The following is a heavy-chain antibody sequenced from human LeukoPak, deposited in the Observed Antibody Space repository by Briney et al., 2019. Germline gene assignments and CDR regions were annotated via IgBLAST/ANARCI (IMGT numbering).Heavy chain of an antibody. D-gene: IGHD1-26*01. CDR1: GYSFTSYW. J-gene: IGHJ5*02. V-gene: IGHV5-51*01. Sequence: GESLKISCKGPGYSFTSYWIGWVRQMPGKGLEWMGIIYPGDSDTRYSPSFQGQVTISADKSISTAYLQWSSLKASDTAMYYCARHGPSYGSYNWFDPWGQGTLVTVSS. CDR3: ARHGPSYGSYNWFDP. CDR2: IYPGDSDT.